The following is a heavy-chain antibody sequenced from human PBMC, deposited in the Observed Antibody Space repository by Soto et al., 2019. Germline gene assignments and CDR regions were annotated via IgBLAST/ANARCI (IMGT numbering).Heavy chain of an antibody. V-gene: IGHV3-30-3*01. J-gene: IGHJ4*02. CDR2: ISYDGSNK. Sequence: QVQLVESGGGVVQPGRSLRLSCAASGFTFSSYAMHWVRQAPGKGLEWVAVISYDGSNKYYADSVKGRFTISRDNSNNTLYLQMNSLIAEDTAVYYCARDGGSSWYGAFDYWGQGTLVTVSS. CDR1: GFTFSSYA. D-gene: IGHD6-13*01. CDR3: ARDGGSSWYGAFDY.